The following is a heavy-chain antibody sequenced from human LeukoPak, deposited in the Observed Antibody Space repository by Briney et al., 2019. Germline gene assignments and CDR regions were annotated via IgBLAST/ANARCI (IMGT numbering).Heavy chain of an antibody. CDR1: GGSISSYY. J-gene: IGHJ4*02. V-gene: IGHV4-59*08. CDR3: ARLLPAAAGGYFDY. CDR2: IYYSGST. D-gene: IGHD6-13*01. Sequence: PSETLSLTCTVSGGSISSYYWSWIRQPPGKGLEWIGYIYYSGSTNYNPSLKSRVTISVGTSKNQFSLKLSSVTAADTAVYYCARLLPAAAGGYFDYWGQGTLVTVSS.